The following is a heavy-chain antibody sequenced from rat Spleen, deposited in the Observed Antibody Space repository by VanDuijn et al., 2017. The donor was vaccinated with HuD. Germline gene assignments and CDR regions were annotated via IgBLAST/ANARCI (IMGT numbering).Heavy chain of an antibody. CDR1: GFTFSSFA. CDR3: TRDYSGFDY. CDR2: ISNTGGNT. Sequence: EVQLVESGGGLVQPGRSMKLSCAASGFTFSSFAMAWVRQAPKKGLEWVATISNTGGNTYYPDSTKGRFTISRDNAESTLSLQMNSLTSEDTATYYCTRDYSGFDYWGQGVMVTVSS. D-gene: IGHD1-1*01. V-gene: IGHV5-46*01. J-gene: IGHJ2*01.